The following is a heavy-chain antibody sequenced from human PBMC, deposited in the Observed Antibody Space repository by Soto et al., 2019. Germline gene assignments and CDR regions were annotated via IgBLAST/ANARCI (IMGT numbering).Heavy chain of an antibody. D-gene: IGHD2-2*01. CDR1: GGSSIGGGDY. CDR3: ARAAVYGLNCSSTSCSPRCWFDP. V-gene: IGHV4-30-4*01. CDR2: IYYSGST. J-gene: IGHJ5*02. Sequence: PSVTQSVRYSVAGGSSIGGGDYWSWIRQPPGKGLEWIGYIYYSGSTYYNPSLKSRVTISVDTSKNQFSLKLSSVTAADTAVYYCARAAVYGLNCSSTSCSPRCWFDPWGQGTLVTVSS.